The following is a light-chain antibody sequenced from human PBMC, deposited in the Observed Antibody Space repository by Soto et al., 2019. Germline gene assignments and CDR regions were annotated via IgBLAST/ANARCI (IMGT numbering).Light chain of an antibody. Sequence: QSALTQPPSASGSPGQSVTISCTGTSSDVGGYNYVSWYQQHPGKAPKLMIYEVTKRPSGVPDRFSGSKSGNTASLTVSGLQAEDEADYYCSSYTGTNKVLFGGGTKLTV. V-gene: IGLV2-8*01. CDR3: SSYTGTNKVL. CDR2: EVT. CDR1: SSDVGGYNY. J-gene: IGLJ2*01.